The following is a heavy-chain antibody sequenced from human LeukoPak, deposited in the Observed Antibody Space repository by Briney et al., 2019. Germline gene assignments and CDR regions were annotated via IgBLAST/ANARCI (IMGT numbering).Heavy chain of an antibody. D-gene: IGHD2-15*01. CDR3: ARISGSGLDY. CDR2: IYPSGST. Sequence: TSETLSLTCTVSGGSISGYYWSWVRHPAGKGLEWIVRIYPSGSTHYNPPPTSRVTMSIDTSKNPFSLNLSPVAGADTAVYYCARISGSGLDYGGEGTLVTVS. V-gene: IGHV4-4*07. J-gene: IGHJ4*02. CDR1: GGSISGYY.